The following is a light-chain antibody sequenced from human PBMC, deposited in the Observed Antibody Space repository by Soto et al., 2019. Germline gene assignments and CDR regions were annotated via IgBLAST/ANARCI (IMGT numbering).Light chain of an antibody. CDR3: EQRSNWPPIT. V-gene: IGKV3-11*01. CDR2: DAS. CDR1: QSVSSY. Sequence: EIALTQSPATLSLSPGERATLSCRASQSVSSYLAWYQQKPGQAPRLLIYDASNRATGIPARFSGSVSGTDFTLTISSLEPEDFAVYYCEQRSNWPPITFGQGTRLEIK. J-gene: IGKJ5*01.